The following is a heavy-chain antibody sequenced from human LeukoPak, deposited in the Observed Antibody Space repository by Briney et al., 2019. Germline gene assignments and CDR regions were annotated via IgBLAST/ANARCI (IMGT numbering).Heavy chain of an antibody. Sequence: SVKVSCKASGYTFTGYYMHWVRQAPGQGLEWMGRIIPILGIANYAQKFQGRVTITADKSTSTAYMELSSLRSEDTAVYYCARLPLGAHYFDYWGQGTLVTVSS. J-gene: IGHJ4*02. CDR3: ARLPLGAHYFDY. CDR1: GYTFTGYY. CDR2: IIPILGIA. D-gene: IGHD1-26*01. V-gene: IGHV1-69*02.